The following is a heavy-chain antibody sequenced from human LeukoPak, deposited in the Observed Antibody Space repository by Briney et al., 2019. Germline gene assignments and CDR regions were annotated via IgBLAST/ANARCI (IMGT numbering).Heavy chain of an antibody. Sequence: GGSLRLSCVASGFRFSSYGIHWVRQAPGKGLEWVAAIWYDGSNKYYADSVKGRFTISRDNSKSTVDLEMSSLRADDTAVYYCGRGVMLYSTLSARMRNWLDPWGQGTLVTVSS. CDR1: GFRFSSYG. CDR2: IWYDGSNK. V-gene: IGHV3-33*01. D-gene: IGHD2-8*01. CDR3: GRGVMLYSTLSARMRNWLDP. J-gene: IGHJ5*02.